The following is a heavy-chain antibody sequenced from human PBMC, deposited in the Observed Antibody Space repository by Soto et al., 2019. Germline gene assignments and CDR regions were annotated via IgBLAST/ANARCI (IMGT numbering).Heavy chain of an antibody. CDR2: IDYSRST. CDR3: ARGGYGMIDAFDI. CDR1: DDFISSYF. Sequence: SETLSLTCTVSDDFISSYFWSWIRQTPGKGLEWIGYIDYSRSTNYNPSLKSRVTISVDTSKNQFSLKLSSVTAADTAVYYCARGGYGMIDAFDIWGQGTMVTVSS. D-gene: IGHD2-15*01. V-gene: IGHV4-59*01. J-gene: IGHJ3*02.